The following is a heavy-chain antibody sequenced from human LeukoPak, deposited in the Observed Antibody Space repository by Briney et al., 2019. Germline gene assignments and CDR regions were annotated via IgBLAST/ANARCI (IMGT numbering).Heavy chain of an antibody. V-gene: IGHV4-4*09. Sequence: SETLSLTCTVSGGSISSYYWSWIRQPPGKGLEWIGYIYTSGSTNYNPSLKSRVTISVDTSKNQFSLKLSSVTAADTAVYYCASVGYSGYDFSFDYWGQGTLVTVSS. CDR1: GGSISSYY. CDR3: ASVGYSGYDFSFDY. J-gene: IGHJ4*02. CDR2: IYTSGST. D-gene: IGHD5-12*01.